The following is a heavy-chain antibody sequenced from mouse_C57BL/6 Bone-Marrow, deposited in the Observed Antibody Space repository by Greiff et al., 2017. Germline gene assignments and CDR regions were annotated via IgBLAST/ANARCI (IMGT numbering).Heavy chain of an antibody. CDR2: INYDGSST. J-gene: IGHJ4*01. CDR3: AREFTTVVATDYAMDY. Sequence: DVHLVESEGGLVQPGSSMKLSCTASGFTFSDYYMAWVRQVPEKGLEWVANINYDGSSTYYLDSLKSRFIISRDNAKNILYLQMSSLKSEDTATYYWAREFTTVVATDYAMDYWGQGTSVTVSS. CDR1: GFTFSDYY. D-gene: IGHD1-1*01. V-gene: IGHV5-16*01.